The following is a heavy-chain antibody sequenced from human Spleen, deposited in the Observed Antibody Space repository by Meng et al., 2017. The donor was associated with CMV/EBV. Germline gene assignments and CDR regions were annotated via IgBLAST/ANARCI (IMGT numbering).Heavy chain of an antibody. V-gene: IGHV3-7*01. CDR1: GFVFSRNW. Sequence: GESLKISCAASGFVFSRNWMTWVRQAAGEGLEWVANINQDGSEKYFVDSVKGRFTISRDNAKNSLYLQMNSLTVADTAIYYCARVYGGYDSWGQGVLVTVSS. J-gene: IGHJ4*02. CDR2: INQDGSEK. D-gene: IGHD2-8*01. CDR3: ARVYGGYDS.